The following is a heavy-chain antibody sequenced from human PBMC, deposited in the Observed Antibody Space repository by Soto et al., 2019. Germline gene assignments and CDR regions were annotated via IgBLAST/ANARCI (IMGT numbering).Heavy chain of an antibody. V-gene: IGHV1-18*04. CDR3: ARFSGGSYNTYYFYYGMDV. D-gene: IGHD2-15*01. J-gene: IGHJ6*02. CDR2: ISAYNGNT. CDR1: GYTFTSYG. Sequence: ASVKVSCKASGYTFTSYGISWVRQAPGQGLDWMGWISAYNGNTKYAQDLQGRVTMTTDASTSTAYMELRSLRSDDTAMYYCARFSGGSYNTYYFYYGMDVWGQGTTVTVSS.